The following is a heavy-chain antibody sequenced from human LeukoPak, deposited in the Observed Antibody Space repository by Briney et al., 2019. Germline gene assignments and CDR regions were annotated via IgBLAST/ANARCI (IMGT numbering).Heavy chain of an antibody. Sequence: RASVTVSCKASGYTFTGYYMHWVRQAPGQGLEWMGWINPNSGGTNYAQKFQGRVTMTRDTSISTAYMELSRLRSDDTAVYYCARHTTGYNSPRDSFNIWGQGTMVTVSS. CDR1: GYTFTGYY. CDR3: ARHTTGYNSPRDSFNI. V-gene: IGHV1-2*02. CDR2: INPNSGGT. D-gene: IGHD1-1*01. J-gene: IGHJ3*02.